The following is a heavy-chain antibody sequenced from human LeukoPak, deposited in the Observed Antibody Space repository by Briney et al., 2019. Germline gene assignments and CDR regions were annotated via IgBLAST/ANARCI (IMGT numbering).Heavy chain of an antibody. Sequence: SETLSLTCTVSGGSISSYYWNWIRQPPGKGLEWIGYIYYSGSTNYNPSLKSRVTISVDTSKNQFSLKLSSVTAADTAVYYCARGGRWLQEFDYWGQGTLVTASS. CDR2: IYYSGST. CDR1: GGSISSYY. CDR3: ARGGRWLQEFDY. J-gene: IGHJ4*02. D-gene: IGHD5-24*01. V-gene: IGHV4-59*01.